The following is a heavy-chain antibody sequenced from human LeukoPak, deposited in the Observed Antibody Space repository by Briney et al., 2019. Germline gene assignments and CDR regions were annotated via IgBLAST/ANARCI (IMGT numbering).Heavy chain of an antibody. D-gene: IGHD3-22*01. Sequence: GGSLRLSCAASGFTFSSYEMNWVRQAPGKGLEWVSYISSSGSTIYYADSVKGRFTISRDNAKNSLYLQMNSLRAEDTAVYYCARGGGYQMYYFDYWGQGTLVTVSS. CDR2: ISSSGSTI. V-gene: IGHV3-48*03. CDR3: ARGGGYQMYYFDY. CDR1: GFTFSSYE. J-gene: IGHJ4*02.